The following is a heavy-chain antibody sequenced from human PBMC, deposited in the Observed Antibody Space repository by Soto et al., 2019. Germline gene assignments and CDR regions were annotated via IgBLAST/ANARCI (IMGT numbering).Heavy chain of an antibody. J-gene: IGHJ4*02. D-gene: IGHD3-9*01. CDR3: ARADYDIVTGSSLGYYDY. CDR2: IWWDGSKK. CDR1: GFTFNIFG. Sequence: QVQLVESGGGVVQPERSLRLSCAASGFTFNIFGMHWVRQAPGKGLEWVAVIWWDGSKKYYADSVKGRFTISRDNSKKTLYLQMNNLRAEDTALYYCARADYDIVTGSSLGYYDYWGQGTLVTVSS. V-gene: IGHV3-33*01.